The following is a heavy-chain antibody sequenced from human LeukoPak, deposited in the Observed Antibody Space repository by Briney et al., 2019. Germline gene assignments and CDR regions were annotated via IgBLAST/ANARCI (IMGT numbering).Heavy chain of an antibody. J-gene: IGHJ4*02. CDR3: ARSEKNYDFWTGEDY. CDR2: SRFDGDNT. CDR1: GFSFSDYG. D-gene: IGHD3-3*01. V-gene: IGHV3-30*02. Sequence: GGSLRLSCSTSGFSFSDYGMHWVRQAPGKDLEWVAFSRFDGDNTLHADSVKGRFTISRDNAKNSVSLQMNSLRAEDTAVYYCARSEKNYDFWTGEDYWGQGTLVTVSS.